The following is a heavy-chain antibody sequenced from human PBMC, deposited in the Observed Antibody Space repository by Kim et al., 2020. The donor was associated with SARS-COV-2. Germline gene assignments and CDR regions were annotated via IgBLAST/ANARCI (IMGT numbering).Heavy chain of an antibody. Sequence: YSPSFQGQVTISADKSLTTAYLQWSSLKASDTAMYYCARQGIVATMPFAYWGQGTLVTVSS. D-gene: IGHD5-12*01. CDR3: ARQGIVATMPFAY. J-gene: IGHJ4*02. V-gene: IGHV5-51*01.